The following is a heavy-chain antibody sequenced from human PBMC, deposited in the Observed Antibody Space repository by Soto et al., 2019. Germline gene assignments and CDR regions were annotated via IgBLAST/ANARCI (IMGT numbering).Heavy chain of an antibody. D-gene: IGHD3-10*02. CDR2: ISYDGSNK. J-gene: IGHJ4*02. V-gene: IGHV3-30-3*01. Sequence: SLRLSCAASGFTFSSYAMHWVRQAPGKGLEWVAVISYDGSNKYYADSVKGRFTISRDNSKNTLYLQMNSLRAEDTAVYYCTTVKWSGAGYYYVGWGQGTLVTVSS. CDR1: GFTFSSYA. CDR3: TTVKWSGAGYYYVG.